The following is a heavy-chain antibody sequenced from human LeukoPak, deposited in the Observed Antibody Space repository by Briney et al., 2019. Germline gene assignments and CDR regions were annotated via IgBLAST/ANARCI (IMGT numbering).Heavy chain of an antibody. Sequence: QSRGSLRLSCAASGFTFSSYAMSWVRQAPGKGLEWVSGISSSGGSTYYADSVKGRFTISRDNSKNTLFLQMNSLRAEDTAVYYCAKDPTSVNYFDSSAYLAPTDYWGQGTLVTVSS. V-gene: IGHV3-23*01. CDR3: AKDPTSVNYFDSSAYLAPTDY. CDR2: ISSSGGST. J-gene: IGHJ4*02. CDR1: GFTFSSYA. D-gene: IGHD3-22*01.